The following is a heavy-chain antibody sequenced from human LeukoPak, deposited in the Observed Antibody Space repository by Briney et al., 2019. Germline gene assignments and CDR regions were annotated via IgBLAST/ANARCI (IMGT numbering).Heavy chain of an antibody. CDR3: ARDVEEDSDWSFDY. Sequence: PSETLSLTCTVSGGSISSSSYYWGWIRHPPGKGLEWVSYIGGGRSPNIYYADSVKGRFTISRDDDTNSLYLQMNSLRVDDTAVYYCARDVEEDSDWSFDYWGQGTLVTVSS. V-gene: IGHV3-11*04. CDR2: IGGGRSPNI. CDR1: GGSISSSSYY. D-gene: IGHD6-19*01. J-gene: IGHJ4*02.